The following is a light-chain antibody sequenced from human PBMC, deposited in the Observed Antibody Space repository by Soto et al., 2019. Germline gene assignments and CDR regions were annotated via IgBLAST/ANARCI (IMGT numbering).Light chain of an antibody. J-gene: IGKJ4*01. CDR1: QSVSSN. V-gene: IGKV3-15*01. CDR2: GTS. Sequence: EIVMTQSPATLSVSPVERATLSCRASQSVSSNLAWYQQKPGQAPRLLIYGTSTRATGVPARFSGSGSGTEFTLTISNLQSEDFAVYYCQQYNDWPPLTFGGGTKVDIK. CDR3: QQYNDWPPLT.